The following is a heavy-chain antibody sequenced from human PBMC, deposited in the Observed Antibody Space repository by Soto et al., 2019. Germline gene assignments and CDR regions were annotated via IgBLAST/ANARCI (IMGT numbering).Heavy chain of an antibody. CDR2: IIPIVGSA. Sequence: QVQLVQSGAEVKKPGSSVKVSCKASGGTFSSYAISWVRQAPGQGLEWMGGIIPIVGSANYAQKFQGRVTITADESTSTAYMELSSLRSEDTAVYYCARSQGSSTCLEIYYYYYYGMDVWGQGTTVTVSS. D-gene: IGHD2-2*01. CDR1: GGTFSSYA. CDR3: ARSQGSSTCLEIYYYYYYGMDV. V-gene: IGHV1-69*01. J-gene: IGHJ6*02.